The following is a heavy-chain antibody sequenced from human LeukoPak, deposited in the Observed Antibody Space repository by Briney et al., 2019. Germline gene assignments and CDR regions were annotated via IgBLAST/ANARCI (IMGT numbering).Heavy chain of an antibody. CDR1: GFTFSSYD. D-gene: IGHD2-15*01. J-gene: IGHJ4*01. CDR3: AKDRLRYCTGGNCYSPVDY. Sequence: GGSLRLSCAASGFTFSSYDMTWVRQVPGKGLEWVSSISSGAGSTYYADSVKGRFTISRDNSKNSLYLQMTSLRAEDTAVYYCAKDRLRYCTGGNCYSPVDYWGQGTLVTVSS. V-gene: IGHV3-23*01. CDR2: ISSGAGST.